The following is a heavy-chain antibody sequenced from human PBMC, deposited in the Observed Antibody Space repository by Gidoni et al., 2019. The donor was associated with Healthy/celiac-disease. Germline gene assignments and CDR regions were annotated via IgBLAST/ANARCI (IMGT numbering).Heavy chain of an antibody. D-gene: IGHD2-21*02. CDR3: ARASGVVTAMVAHYYFDY. J-gene: IGHJ4*02. CDR2: IYISGST. Sequence: QVQLQESGPGLVKPSETLSLTCTVSGGSISSSYWSWIRQPAGKGLEWIGRIYISGSTNYNPSLKSRVTMSVETSKNQFSLKLSSVTAADTAVYYCARASGVVTAMVAHYYFDYWGQGTLVTVSS. CDR1: GGSISSSY. V-gene: IGHV4-4*07.